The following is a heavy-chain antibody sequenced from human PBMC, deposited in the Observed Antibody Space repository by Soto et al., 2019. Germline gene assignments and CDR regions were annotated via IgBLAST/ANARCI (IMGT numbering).Heavy chain of an antibody. CDR3: AKYKFITVFGVAINVFDY. CDR2: ISGSGGST. V-gene: IGHV3-23*01. D-gene: IGHD3-3*01. Sequence: GSLRLSCAASGLTVSSSPMRWVRQAQGKGLEWVSAISGSGGSTYYADSVKGRFTISRDNSKNTLYLQMNSLRAEDTAVYYCAKYKFITVFGVAINVFDYWGQGSLVTVSS. J-gene: IGHJ4*02. CDR1: GLTVSSSP.